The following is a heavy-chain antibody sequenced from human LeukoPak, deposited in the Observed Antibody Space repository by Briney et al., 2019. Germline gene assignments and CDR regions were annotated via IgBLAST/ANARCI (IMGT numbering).Heavy chain of an antibody. CDR1: GESFSAYF. V-gene: IGHV4-34*01. J-gene: IGHJ4*03. D-gene: IGHD6-6*01. Sequence: SETLSLTCAVHGESFSAYFWSWIRQVPGKGLEWIGEIDHRGSSNYNPPLKSRATISVDTSKSHFSLGLTSVPAADTAVYYCAARSSTLAAARCFDDWGQGTVVTVSS. CDR3: AARSSTLAAARCFDD. CDR2: IDHRGSS.